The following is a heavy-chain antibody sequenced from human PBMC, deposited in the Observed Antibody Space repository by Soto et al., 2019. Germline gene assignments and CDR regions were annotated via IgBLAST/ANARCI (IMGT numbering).Heavy chain of an antibody. CDR1: GYTFTSYA. CDR3: ASLGYCSSTSCYQHYYGMDV. CDR2: INAGNGNT. J-gene: IGHJ6*02. V-gene: IGHV1-3*01. D-gene: IGHD2-2*01. Sequence: QVQLVQSGAEVKKPGASVKVSCKASGYTFTSYAMHWVLQAPGQRLEWIGWINAGNGNTKYSQKFQGRVTITRDTSASTAYLELSSLRSEDTAVYYCASLGYCSSTSCYQHYYGMDVWGQGTTVTVSS.